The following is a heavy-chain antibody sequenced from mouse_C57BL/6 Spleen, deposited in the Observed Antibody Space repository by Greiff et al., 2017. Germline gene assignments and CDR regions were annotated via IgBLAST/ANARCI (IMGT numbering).Heavy chain of an antibody. CDR3: ARDGSNYDFAY. CDR2: IYPSDSET. D-gene: IGHD2-5*01. Sequence: QVQLQQPGAELVRPGSSVKLSCTASGYTFTSYWMDWVKQRPGQGLEWIGNIYPSDSETHYNQKFKDKATLNVDKSSSTAYMQLRSLTSEDSAVYYCARDGSNYDFAYWGQGTLVTVSA. CDR1: GYTFTSYW. V-gene: IGHV1-61*01. J-gene: IGHJ3*01.